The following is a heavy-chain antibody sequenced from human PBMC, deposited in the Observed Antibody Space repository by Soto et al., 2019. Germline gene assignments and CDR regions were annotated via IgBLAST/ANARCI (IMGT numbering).Heavy chain of an antibody. CDR3: ARVPPGITMVRGPYFDY. J-gene: IGHJ4*02. D-gene: IGHD3-10*01. V-gene: IGHV1-18*01. CDR2: ISAYNGNT. CDR1: GYTFTSYG. Sequence: QVQLVQSGAEVKKPGASVKVSCKASGYTFTSYGISWVRQAPGQGLEWMGWISAYNGNTNYAQKLQGRVTMTTDTATSTAYMELRSLRSDDTAVYYCARVPPGITMVRGPYFDYWGQGTLVTVSS.